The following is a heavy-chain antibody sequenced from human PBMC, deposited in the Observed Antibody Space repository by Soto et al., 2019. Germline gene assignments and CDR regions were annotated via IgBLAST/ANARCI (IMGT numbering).Heavy chain of an antibody. V-gene: IGHV4-31*03. J-gene: IGHJ4*02. CDR1: GGSISSGGYY. CDR3: ARWVGATSFDY. Sequence: QVQLQESVPGLVKPSQTLSLTCTVSGGSISSGGYYWSWIRQHPGKGLEWMGYIYYSGSTYYKPSLKSRVTTSVDTSKNQFSLKLSSVTAADTAVYYCARWVGATSFDYWGQGTLVTVSS. CDR2: IYYSGST. D-gene: IGHD1-26*01.